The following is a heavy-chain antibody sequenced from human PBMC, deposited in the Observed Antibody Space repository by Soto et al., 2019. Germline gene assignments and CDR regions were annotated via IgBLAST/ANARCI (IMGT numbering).Heavy chain of an antibody. J-gene: IGHJ4*02. Sequence: ASVKVSCKASGYTFTSYDSNWVRQAPGQGLEWMAWMNPNSDNTGYAQKFRGRLTMTRNTSISTAYMELSSLRSEDTAVYYCARSKPLDYWGPGTLVTVS. CDR2: MNPNSDNT. V-gene: IGHV1-8*01. CDR3: ARSKPLDY. CDR1: GYTFTSYD.